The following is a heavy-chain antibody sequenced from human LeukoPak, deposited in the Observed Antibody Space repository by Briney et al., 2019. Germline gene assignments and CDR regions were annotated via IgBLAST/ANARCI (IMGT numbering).Heavy chain of an antibody. Sequence: GGSLRLSCAASGFTFSSYAMSWVRQAPGKGLEWVSAISGSGGSTYYADSVKGRFTISRDSSKNTLYLQMNSLRAEDTAVYYCAKARGYCSGGSCYSFSSPFDYWGQGTLVTVSS. D-gene: IGHD2-15*01. CDR3: AKARGYCSGGSCYSFSSPFDY. CDR2: ISGSGGST. V-gene: IGHV3-23*01. J-gene: IGHJ4*02. CDR1: GFTFSSYA.